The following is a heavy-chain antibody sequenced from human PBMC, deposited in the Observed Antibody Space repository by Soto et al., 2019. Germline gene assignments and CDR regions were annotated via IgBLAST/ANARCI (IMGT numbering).Heavy chain of an antibody. CDR2: IYWDDDK. V-gene: IGHV2-5*02. Sequence: QITLKESGPTLVKPTQTLTLTCTFSGFSLSTTGVVVGWIRQPPGKALEWLALIYWDDDKRYNPSLNSRPTNTKDTTQKQVVLAMTNVDPVDSATYYCVQSGCGGDCLQSYSSHSYYGLDVWGPGTTVTVSS. D-gene: IGHD2-21*02. CDR3: VQSGCGGDCLQSYSSHSYYGLDV. J-gene: IGHJ6*02. CDR1: GFSLSTTGVV.